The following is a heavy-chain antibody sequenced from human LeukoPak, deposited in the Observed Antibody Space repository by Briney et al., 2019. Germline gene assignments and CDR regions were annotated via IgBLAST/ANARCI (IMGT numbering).Heavy chain of an antibody. V-gene: IGHV3-30*18. Sequence: PGRSLRLSCAASGFTFSSYGMHWVRQAPGKGLEWVAVISYDGSNKYYADSVKGRFTISRDNSKNTLYLQMNSLRAADTAVYYCAKAVVSGRSFDYWGQGTLVTVSS. CDR1: GFTFSSYG. J-gene: IGHJ4*02. D-gene: IGHD6-19*01. CDR2: ISYDGSNK. CDR3: AKAVVSGRSFDY.